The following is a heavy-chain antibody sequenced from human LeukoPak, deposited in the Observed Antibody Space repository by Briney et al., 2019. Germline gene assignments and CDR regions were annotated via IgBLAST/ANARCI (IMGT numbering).Heavy chain of an antibody. V-gene: IGHV3-7*04. CDR1: GFTFSNYW. J-gene: IGHJ4*02. CDR2: IKEDGSEK. Sequence: PGGSLRLSCAASGFTFSNYWMNWVRQAPGKGLEWVANIKEDGSEKYYVDSAKGPFTISRDNAKNSLYLQMDSLRAEDTAVYYCARDSQHLNFDHWGQGTLVTVSS. D-gene: IGHD3-3*02. CDR3: ARDSQHLNFDH.